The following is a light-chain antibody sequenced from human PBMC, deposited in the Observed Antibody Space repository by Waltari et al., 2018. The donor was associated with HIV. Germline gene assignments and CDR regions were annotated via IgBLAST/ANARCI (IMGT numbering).Light chain of an antibody. J-gene: IGKJ1*01. Sequence: EIVLTQSPDFQSVTPKESVTITCRTSQSIGDNLHWSQQKPGQSPQLLIKYASQSFSGVPSRFSGSGSGTVFTLTINGLEDEDAATYYCHQSKSLPGTFGQGTKVEIK. CDR3: HQSKSLPGT. CDR1: QSIGDN. V-gene: IGKV6-21*01. CDR2: YAS.